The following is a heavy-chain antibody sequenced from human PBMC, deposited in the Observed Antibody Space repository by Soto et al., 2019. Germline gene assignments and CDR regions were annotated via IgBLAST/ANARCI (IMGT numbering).Heavy chain of an antibody. CDR2: IKSDGSGT. CDR1: GFTFSSYW. Sequence: EVQLVESGGGLVQPGESLTLSCAASGFTFSSYWMHWVRQAPGKGLVWVSRIKSDGSGTYYADSVKGRLTISSDNARNTLYLQQNRVRVEDTAVYFCARGQDDHDDGNGYLRRHGGQETLVTVSS. J-gene: IGHJ4*02. CDR3: ARGQDDHDDGNGYLRRH. D-gene: IGHD5-18*01. V-gene: IGHV3-74*01.